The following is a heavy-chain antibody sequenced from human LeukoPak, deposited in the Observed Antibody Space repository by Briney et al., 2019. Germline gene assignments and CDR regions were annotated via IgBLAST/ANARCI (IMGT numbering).Heavy chain of an antibody. D-gene: IGHD3-3*01. CDR3: AKDQGGGYYDFWSGYTD. CDR2: ISYDGSNK. Sequence: LSLTCAVYGGSFSGYYWSWIRQPPGKGLEWVAVISYDGSNKYYADSVKGRFTISRDNSKNTLYLQMNSLRAEDTAVYYCAKDQGGGYYDFWSGYTDWGQGTLVTVSS. J-gene: IGHJ4*02. CDR1: GGSFSGYY. V-gene: IGHV3-30*18.